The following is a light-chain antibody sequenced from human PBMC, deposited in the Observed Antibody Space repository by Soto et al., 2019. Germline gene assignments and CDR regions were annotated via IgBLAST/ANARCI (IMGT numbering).Light chain of an antibody. J-gene: IGKJ1*01. Sequence: IQMPQCPSTLSASVGDRVTITCRASQTITRWMAWYQQKPGKAPKLLIYKASSLESGVPSRFSGSGSGTEFTLTLSSLHPDDFATYYCQQYNTYWTLGQGTKVDIK. CDR2: KAS. CDR3: QQYNTYWT. V-gene: IGKV1-5*03. CDR1: QTITRW.